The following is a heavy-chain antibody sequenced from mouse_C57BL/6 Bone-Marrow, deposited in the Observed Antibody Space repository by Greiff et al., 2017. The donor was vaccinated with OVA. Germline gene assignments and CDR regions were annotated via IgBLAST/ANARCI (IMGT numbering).Heavy chain of an antibody. J-gene: IGHJ4*01. CDR1: GYTFTSYG. D-gene: IGHD2-10*01. V-gene: IGHV1-81*01. Sequence: QVQLQQSGAELARPGASVKLSCKASGYTFTSYGISWVKQRTGQGLEWIGEIYPRSGNTYYNEKFKGKATLTADKSSSTAYMELRSLTSEDSAVYFCARSYYGNYGYAMDYWGQGTSVTVSS. CDR3: ARSYYGNYGYAMDY. CDR2: IYPRSGNT.